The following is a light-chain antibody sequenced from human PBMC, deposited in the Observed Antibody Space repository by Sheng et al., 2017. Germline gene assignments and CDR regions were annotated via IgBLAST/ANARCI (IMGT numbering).Light chain of an antibody. CDR2: TAS. CDR1: QDISNY. J-gene: IGKJ5*01. CDR3: QQVKDLPIT. Sequence: DIQLTQSPSFVSASVGDTVSITCRASQDISNYLAWYQQNEGKAPKLLIYTASILQRGVPSRFSGSGSGTEFTLTISSLQPEDFAIYYCQQVKDLPITFGHGTRLDIK. V-gene: IGKV1-9*01.